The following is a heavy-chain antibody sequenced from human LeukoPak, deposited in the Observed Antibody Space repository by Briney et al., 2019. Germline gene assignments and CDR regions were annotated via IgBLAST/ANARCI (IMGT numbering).Heavy chain of an antibody. CDR1: GFTFSSYA. CDR2: ISGSGGST. J-gene: IGHJ4*02. CDR3: AKDEGDYGGYLAGH. V-gene: IGHV3-23*01. D-gene: IGHD4-17*01. Sequence: GGSLRLSCAASGFTFSSYAMSWVRQAPGKGLEWVSAISGSGGSTYYADSVKGRFTISRDNSKNTLYLQMDSLRAEDTAVYYCAKDEGDYGGYLAGHWGQGTLVTVSS.